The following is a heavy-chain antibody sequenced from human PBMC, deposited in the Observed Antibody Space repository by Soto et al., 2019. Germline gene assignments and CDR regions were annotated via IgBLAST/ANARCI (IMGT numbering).Heavy chain of an antibody. D-gene: IGHD6-19*01. Sequence: QVQLVQSGAEVKKPGSPVKVSCKASGGTFSSYTISWVRQAPGQGLEWMGRIIPILGIANYAQKFQGRVTITADKSTSTAYMELSSLRSEDTAVYYCASSVGIAVDNWFDPWGQGTLVTVSS. CDR3: ASSVGIAVDNWFDP. CDR1: GGTFSSYT. CDR2: IIPILGIA. V-gene: IGHV1-69*02. J-gene: IGHJ5*02.